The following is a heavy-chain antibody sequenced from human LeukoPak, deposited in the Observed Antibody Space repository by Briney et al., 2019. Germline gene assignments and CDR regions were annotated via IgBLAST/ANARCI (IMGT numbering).Heavy chain of an antibody. D-gene: IGHD6-13*01. Sequence: GEPLKISWKGSGSRFTTSWIGWVRQMPGEGLEWMGIIYPSDSDTRYSPSFQGQVTISVDKSISTAYLQWSSLKASDTAMYYRARPGTGYWGQGTLVTVSS. CDR1: GSRFTTSW. CDR2: IYPSDSDT. V-gene: IGHV5-51*01. J-gene: IGHJ4*02. CDR3: ARPGTGY.